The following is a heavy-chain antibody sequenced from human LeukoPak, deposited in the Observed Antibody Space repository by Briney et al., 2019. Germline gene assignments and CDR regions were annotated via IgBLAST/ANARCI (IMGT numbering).Heavy chain of an antibody. D-gene: IGHD6-19*01. J-gene: IGHJ4*02. CDR1: GYSFSSYW. Sequence: GESLKISCKGSGYSFSSYWIVWVRQMPGKGLEWMGIIYPGDSDTRYSPSFQGQVTISADKSISTAYLQWTSLKASDTAMYYCAKDRSSSGWVFDYWGQGALVTVSS. CDR2: IYPGDSDT. V-gene: IGHV5-51*01. CDR3: AKDRSSSGWVFDY.